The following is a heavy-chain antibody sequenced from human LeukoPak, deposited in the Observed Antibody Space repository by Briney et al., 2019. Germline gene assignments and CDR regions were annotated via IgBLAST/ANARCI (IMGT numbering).Heavy chain of an antibody. J-gene: IGHJ4*02. V-gene: IGHV3-21*01. CDR1: GFTFSSYS. CDR2: ISSSSSYI. D-gene: IGHD2-15*01. Sequence: GGSLRLSCAASGFTFSSYSMNWVRQAPGKGLEWVSSISSSSSYIYYSDSVKGRSTIARDNAKNSLYLQMNSLRGEDTAVYYCARDKCSGGSCYDYWGQGTLVTVSS. CDR3: ARDKCSGGSCYDY.